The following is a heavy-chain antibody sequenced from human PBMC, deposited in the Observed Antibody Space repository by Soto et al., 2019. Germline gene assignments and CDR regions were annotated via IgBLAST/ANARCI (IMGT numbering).Heavy chain of an antibody. V-gene: IGHV4-31*03. CDR3: ARVRLLWFGESPRYNWFDP. CDR1: GGSISSGGYY. J-gene: IGHJ5*02. Sequence: QVQLQESGPGLVKPSQTLSLTCTVSGGSISSGGYYWSWIRQHPGKGLEWIGYIYYSGSTYYNPSRTSRVTISVDTSKTQFSLKLSSVTAADTAVYYCARVRLLWFGESPRYNWFDPWGQGTLVTVSS. CDR2: IYYSGST. D-gene: IGHD3-10*01.